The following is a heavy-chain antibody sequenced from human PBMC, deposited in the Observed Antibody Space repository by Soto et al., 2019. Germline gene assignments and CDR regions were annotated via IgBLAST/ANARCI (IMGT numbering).Heavy chain of an antibody. CDR3: ARGVGGTAYGDHNYFDY. D-gene: IGHD4-17*01. CDR2: IYYSGST. Sequence: SETLSLTCTVSGGSISSYYWSWIRQPPGKGLEWIGYIYYSGSTNYNPSLKSRVTISVDTSKNQFSLKLSPVTAADTAVYYCARGVGGTAYGDHNYFDYWGQGTLVTVSS. CDR1: GGSISSYY. J-gene: IGHJ4*02. V-gene: IGHV4-59*01.